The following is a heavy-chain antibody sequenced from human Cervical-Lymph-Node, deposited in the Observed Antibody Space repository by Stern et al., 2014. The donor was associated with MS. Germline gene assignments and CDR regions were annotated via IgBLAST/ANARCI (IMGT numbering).Heavy chain of an antibody. CDR2: IPYSGTT. CDR1: GGSISSAEYY. D-gene: IGHD5-24*01. CDR3: SRDADGYSLVFGY. J-gene: IGHJ4*02. Sequence: QLQLQESGPGLVKPSQTLSLTCAVTGGSISSAEYYWSWIRQSPGKGLAWIGYIPYSGTTYYNPFLKSRVIITVDTSKNQFFLKLRSVTAADTAVYYCSRDADGYSLVFGYWGRGTLVTVSS. V-gene: IGHV4-30-4*01.